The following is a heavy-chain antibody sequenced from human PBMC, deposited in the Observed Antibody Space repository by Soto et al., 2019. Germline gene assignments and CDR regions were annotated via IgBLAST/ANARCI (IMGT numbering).Heavy chain of an antibody. D-gene: IGHD3-10*01. CDR1: GGTFSRYT. CDR2: IIPIAAIA. V-gene: IGHV1-69*02. J-gene: IGHJ5*02. CDR3: ARGSTIVRGAPSWFDP. Sequence: QVQLVQSGAEVKKPGSSVKVSCKASGGTFSRYTINWVRQAPGQGLEWMGRIIPIAAIANYTQKFQGGVTITVDKYSTTAYMELSSLRSDDTAVYYCARGSTIVRGAPSWFDPWGQGTLVTVSS.